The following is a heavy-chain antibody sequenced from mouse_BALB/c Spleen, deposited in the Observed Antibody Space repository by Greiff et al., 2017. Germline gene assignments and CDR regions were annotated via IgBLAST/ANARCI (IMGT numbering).Heavy chain of an antibody. V-gene: IGHV14-4*02. Sequence: VQLQQSGAELVRSGASVKLSCTASGFNIKDYYMHWVKQRPEQGLEWIGWIDPENGDTEYAPKFQGKATMTADTSSNTAYLQLSSLTSEDTAVYYCNAVASMDYWGQGTSVTVSS. CDR2: IDPENGDT. CDR3: NAVASMDY. CDR1: GFNIKDYY. D-gene: IGHD1-1*02. J-gene: IGHJ4*01.